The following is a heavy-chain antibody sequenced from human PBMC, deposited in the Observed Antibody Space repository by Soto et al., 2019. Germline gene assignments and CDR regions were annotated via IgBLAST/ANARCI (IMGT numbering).Heavy chain of an antibody. Sequence: QVQLVQSGAEVKKPGASVKVSCKASGYTFHTYGITWVRQAPGQGLEWMGWISSYNGNTEYVQKFQDRVTMTTDPSTRTAYVELRSLRSDDTAVYYCARKSSSSSWFDPWGQGTLVTVSS. CDR2: ISSYNGNT. CDR3: ARKSSSSSWFDP. V-gene: IGHV1-18*01. D-gene: IGHD6-6*01. J-gene: IGHJ5*02. CDR1: GYTFHTYG.